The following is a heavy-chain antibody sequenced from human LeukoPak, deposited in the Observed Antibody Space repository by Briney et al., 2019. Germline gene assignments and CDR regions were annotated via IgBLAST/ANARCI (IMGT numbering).Heavy chain of an antibody. Sequence: GGSLRLSCVASGFTVSRTYMSWVRQAPGKGLEWVSIIYSGGSTFHADSVKGRFTISRDNSKNTVYLQMNTLRAEDTAFYYCARVSYSGSYYFDYWGQGTLVTVSS. CDR1: GFTVSRTY. D-gene: IGHD1-26*01. J-gene: IGHJ4*02. V-gene: IGHV3-53*01. CDR3: ARVSYSGSYYFDY. CDR2: IYSGGST.